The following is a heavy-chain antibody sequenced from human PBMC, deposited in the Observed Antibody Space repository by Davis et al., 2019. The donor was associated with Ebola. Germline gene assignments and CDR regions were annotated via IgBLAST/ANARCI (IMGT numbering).Heavy chain of an antibody. J-gene: IGHJ4*02. V-gene: IGHV3-7*03. CDR3: ARGRWLTGYYFDY. CDR2: IKEDGSEK. D-gene: IGHD5-24*01. Sequence: GGSLRLSCAASGFMFSSYVMSWVRQAPGKGLEWVATIKEDGSEKYYVDSVKGRFTISRDNAKNSLYLQMNSLRAEDTAVYYCARGRWLTGYYFDYWGQGTLVTVSS. CDR1: GFMFSSYV.